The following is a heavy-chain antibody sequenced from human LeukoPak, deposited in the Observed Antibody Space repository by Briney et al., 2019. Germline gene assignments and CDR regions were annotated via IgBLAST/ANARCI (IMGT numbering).Heavy chain of an antibody. CDR3: AVKEGYCSSTSCYSSFDY. CDR1: GFTFSSYG. CDR2: IWYDGSNK. D-gene: IGHD2-2*02. Sequence: PGGSLRLSCAASGFTFSSYGMHWVRQAPGKGLEWVAVIWYDGSNKYYADSVKGRFTISRDNSKNTLYLQMNSLRAEDTAVYYCAVKEGYCSSTSCYSSFDYWGQGTLVTVSS. V-gene: IGHV3-33*01. J-gene: IGHJ4*02.